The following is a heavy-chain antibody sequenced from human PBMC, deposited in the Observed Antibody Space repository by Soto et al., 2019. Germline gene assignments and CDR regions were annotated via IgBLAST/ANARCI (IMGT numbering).Heavy chain of an antibody. Sequence: SETLSLTCAVSGGSISSSNWWSWVRQPPGKGLEWIEEIYHSGSTNYNPSLKSRVTISVDKSKNQFSLKLSSVTAVDTAVYYCARGYDILTGRISRGAFDIWGQGTMVTVSS. CDR3: ARGYDILTGRISRGAFDI. CDR1: GGSISSSNW. V-gene: IGHV4-4*02. J-gene: IGHJ3*02. CDR2: IYHSGST. D-gene: IGHD3-9*01.